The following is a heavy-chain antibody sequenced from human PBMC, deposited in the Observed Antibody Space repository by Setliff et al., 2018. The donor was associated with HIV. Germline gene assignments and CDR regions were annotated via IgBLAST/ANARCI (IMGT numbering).Heavy chain of an antibody. V-gene: IGHV4-4*09. CDR2: IYHSGSA. D-gene: IGHD4-4*01. CDR1: GGSISSYY. CDR3: ATDYIGSGRPLDS. Sequence: SETLSLTCTVSGGSISSYYWSWIRQPPGKGLEWLGHIYHSGSAIYNPSLSSRVIISVDTSKNQFSLKLSAVTAADTAVYYCATDYIGSGRPLDSWGQGTLVTVSS. J-gene: IGHJ5*01.